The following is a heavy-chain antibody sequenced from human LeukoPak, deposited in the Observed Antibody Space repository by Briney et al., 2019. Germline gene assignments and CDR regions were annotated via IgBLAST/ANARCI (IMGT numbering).Heavy chain of an antibody. Sequence: PGGSLRLSCAASGFTFSSYWMHWVRQAPGKGLVWVSRINSDGSSTSYADSVKGRFTISRDNAKNTLYLQTNSLRAEDTAVYYCARDLNYYDSSGPDAFDIWGQGTMVTVSS. J-gene: IGHJ3*02. CDR3: ARDLNYYDSSGPDAFDI. V-gene: IGHV3-74*01. CDR2: INSDGSST. D-gene: IGHD3-22*01. CDR1: GFTFSSYW.